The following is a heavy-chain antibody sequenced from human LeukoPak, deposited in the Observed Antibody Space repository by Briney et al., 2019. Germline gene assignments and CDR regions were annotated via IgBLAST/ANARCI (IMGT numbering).Heavy chain of an antibody. CDR3: ARDAYGDYSGHNWFDP. D-gene: IGHD4-17*01. Sequence: PSETLSLTCTVSGGSISSTNYYWGWIRQPPGKGLEWIGSIYHSGSTYYNPSLKSRVTISVDTSKNQFSLKLSSVTAADTAVYYCARDAYGDYSGHNWFDPWGQGTLVTVSS. J-gene: IGHJ5*02. CDR2: IYHSGST. V-gene: IGHV4-39*07. CDR1: GGSISSTNYY.